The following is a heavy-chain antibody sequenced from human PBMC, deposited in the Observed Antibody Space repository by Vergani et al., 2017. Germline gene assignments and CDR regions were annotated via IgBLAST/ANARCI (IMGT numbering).Heavy chain of an antibody. V-gene: IGHV1-18*01. CDR2: ISAYNGNT. CDR3: SRGLWVGARRAPWFDP. Sequence: QVQLVQSGAEVKKPGASVKVSCKASGYTFTSYGISWVRQAPGQGLEWMGWISAYNGNTNYAQKLQGRVTMTTDPSTSTAYMELRSLRSADTAVYSCSRGLWVGARRAPWFDPWGQGTLVTVSS. D-gene: IGHD3-10*01. J-gene: IGHJ5*02. CDR1: GYTFTSYG.